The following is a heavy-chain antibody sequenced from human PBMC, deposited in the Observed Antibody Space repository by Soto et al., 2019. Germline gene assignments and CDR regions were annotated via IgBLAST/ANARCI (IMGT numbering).Heavy chain of an antibody. D-gene: IGHD4-17*01. Sequence: SETLSLTCTVSGGSIRYYFWTWIRQPPGKGLEWIGYIYYSGRTNYNPSLKSRVSISVDTSKHHFSLQLRSVTAADTAVYYCARVGGDDFGDSGGFEYWGKGLLVTVSS. V-gene: IGHV4-59*01. CDR3: ARVGGDDFGDSGGFEY. J-gene: IGHJ4*02. CDR2: IYYSGRT. CDR1: GGSIRYYF.